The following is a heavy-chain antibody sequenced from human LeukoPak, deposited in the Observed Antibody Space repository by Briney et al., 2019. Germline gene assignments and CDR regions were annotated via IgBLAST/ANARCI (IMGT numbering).Heavy chain of an antibody. V-gene: IGHV3-13*04. Sequence: GGSLRLSCAASGFTFSSYDMHWVRQVTGKGLEWVAGIGTAAETFYADSVKGRFTISRQNAKNSLYLQMNRLRAGETAVYYCARGMVGGRRGQGFDLWGQGTTVTVSS. CDR1: GFTFSSYD. CDR3: ARGMVGGRRGQGFDL. CDR2: IGTAAET. D-gene: IGHD3-9*01. J-gene: IGHJ6*02.